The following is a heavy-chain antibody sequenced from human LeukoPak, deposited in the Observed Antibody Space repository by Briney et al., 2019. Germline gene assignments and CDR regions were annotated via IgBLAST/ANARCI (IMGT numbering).Heavy chain of an antibody. V-gene: IGHV1-18*01. CDR3: ARDYYDSSGYYYEPYYYGMDV. Sequence: ASVKVSCKASGYTFTSYGISWVRQAPGQGLEWMGWISAYNGNTNYAQKLQGRVTMTTDTSTSTAYMELRSLRSDDTAVYYCARDYYDSSGYYYEPYYYGMDVWGQGTTVTVSS. D-gene: IGHD3-22*01. J-gene: IGHJ6*02. CDR2: ISAYNGNT. CDR1: GYTFTSYG.